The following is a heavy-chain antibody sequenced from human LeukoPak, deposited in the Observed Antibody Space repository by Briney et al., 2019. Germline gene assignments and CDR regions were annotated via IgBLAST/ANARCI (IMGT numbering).Heavy chain of an antibody. CDR3: ARRTNGYCSGGSCYRFFDY. D-gene: IGHD2-15*01. J-gene: IGHJ4*02. CDR2: ISGSGGST. CDR1: GFTFSSYS. V-gene: IGHV3-23*01. Sequence: PGGSLRLSCAASGFTFSSYSMNWVRQAPGKGLEWVSAISGSGGSTYYADSVKGRFTISRDNSKNTLYLQMNSLRAEDTAVYYCARRTNGYCSGGSCYRFFDYWGQGTLVSVSS.